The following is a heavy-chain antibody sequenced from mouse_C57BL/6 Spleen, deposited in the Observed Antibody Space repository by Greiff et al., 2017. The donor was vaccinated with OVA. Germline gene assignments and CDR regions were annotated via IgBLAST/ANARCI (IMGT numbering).Heavy chain of an antibody. CDR1: GYTFTSYW. J-gene: IGHJ3*01. D-gene: IGHD1-1*01. Sequence: QVQLQQPGAELVRPGTSVKLSCKASGYTFTSYWMHWVKQRPGQGLEWIGVIDPSDSYTNYNQKFKGKATLTVDTSSSTAYMQLSSLTSEDSAVYYCASYYGRPAWFAYWGQGTLVTVSA. CDR2: IDPSDSYT. V-gene: IGHV1-59*01. CDR3: ASYYGRPAWFAY.